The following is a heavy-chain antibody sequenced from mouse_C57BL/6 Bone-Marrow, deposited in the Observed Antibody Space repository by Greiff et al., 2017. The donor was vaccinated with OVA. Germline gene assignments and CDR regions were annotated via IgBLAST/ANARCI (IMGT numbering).Heavy chain of an antibody. V-gene: IGHV1-19*01. CDR3: ARPPGYYCHFDY. CDR2: INPYNGGT. J-gene: IGHJ2*01. Sequence: EVQLQQSGPVLVKPGASVKMSCKASGYTFTDYYMNWVKQSHGKSLEWIGVINPYNGGTSYNQKFKGKATLTVDKSSSTAYMELNSLTSEDSAVYYCARPPGYYCHFDYWGQGTTLTVSS. D-gene: IGHD2-3*01. CDR1: GYTFTDYY.